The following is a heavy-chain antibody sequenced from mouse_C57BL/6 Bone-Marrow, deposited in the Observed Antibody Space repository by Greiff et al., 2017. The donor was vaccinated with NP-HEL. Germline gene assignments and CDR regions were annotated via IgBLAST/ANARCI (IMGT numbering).Heavy chain of an antibody. Sequence: EVHLVESGGDLVKPGGSLKLSCAASGFTFSSYGMSWVRQTPDKRLEWVATISSGGSYTYYPDSVKGRFTISRNNAKNTLYLQMSSLKSEETAMYYCARPSYDYSGYFDVWGTGTTVTVSS. V-gene: IGHV5-6*01. CDR2: ISSGGSYT. CDR1: GFTFSSYG. CDR3: ARPSYDYSGYFDV. D-gene: IGHD2-4*01. J-gene: IGHJ1*03.